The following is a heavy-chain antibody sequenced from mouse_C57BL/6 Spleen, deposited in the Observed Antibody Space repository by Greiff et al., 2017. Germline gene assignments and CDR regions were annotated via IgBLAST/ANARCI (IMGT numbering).Heavy chain of an antibody. J-gene: IGHJ2*01. CDR3: AIYSNYGFDY. Sequence: QVQLQQPGAELVMPGASVKLSCKASGYTFTSYWMHWVKQRPGQGLEWIGEIDPSDSYTNYNQKFKGKSTLTVDKTSSTAYMQLRSLTSETSAVYYCAIYSNYGFDYWGQGTPLTVSS. CDR1: GYTFTSYW. V-gene: IGHV1-69*01. CDR2: IDPSDSYT. D-gene: IGHD2-5*01.